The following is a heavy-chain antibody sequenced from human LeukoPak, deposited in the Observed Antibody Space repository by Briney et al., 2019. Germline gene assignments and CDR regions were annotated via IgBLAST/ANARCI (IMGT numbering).Heavy chain of an antibody. CDR3: ARDPGIAAAGTHYYGMDV. V-gene: IGHV1-18*01. D-gene: IGHD6-13*01. CDR1: GYTFTSYG. Sequence: ASVKVSCKASGYTFTSYGISWVRQAPGQGLEWMGWISAYNGNTNYAQKLQGRVTMTTDTSTSTAYMELSSLRSEDTAVYYCARDPGIAAAGTHYYGMDVWGQGTTVTVSS. J-gene: IGHJ6*02. CDR2: ISAYNGNT.